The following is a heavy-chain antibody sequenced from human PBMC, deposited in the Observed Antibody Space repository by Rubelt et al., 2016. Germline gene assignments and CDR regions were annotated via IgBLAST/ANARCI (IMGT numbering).Heavy chain of an antibody. D-gene: IGHD2/OR15-2a*01. CDR1: GFTFSSYA. CDR3: AKGAGVAVETTFHCDY. Sequence: RLSCAASGFTFSSYAVSWVRQAPGKGLEWVSAISGSGGATYYADSVKGRFTISRDNSQNTLYLQMNTLRAADTAVYYCAKGAGVAVETTFHCDYWGQGTLVTVSS. J-gene: IGHJ4*02. CDR2: ISGSGGAT. V-gene: IGHV3-23*01.